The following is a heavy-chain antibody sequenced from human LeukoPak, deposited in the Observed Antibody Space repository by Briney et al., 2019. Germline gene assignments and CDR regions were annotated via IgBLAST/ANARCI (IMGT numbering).Heavy chain of an antibody. V-gene: IGHV3-23*01. CDR3: ANYYYDKSGYKN. CDR2: ISSSGGRT. CDR1: GFIFRSYA. J-gene: IGHJ4*02. D-gene: IGHD3-22*01. Sequence: GGSLRLSCAASGFIFRSYAMSWVRQAPGKGLEWVSSISSSGGRTFYADSVKGRATISRDNSKNVLYPQVNSLRAEDTAVFYCANYYYDKSGYKNWGQGTLVTVSS.